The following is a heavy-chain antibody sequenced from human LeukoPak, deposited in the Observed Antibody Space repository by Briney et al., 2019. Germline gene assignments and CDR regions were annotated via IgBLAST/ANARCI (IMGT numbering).Heavy chain of an antibody. D-gene: IGHD3-16*02. CDR2: INPNSGGT. V-gene: IGHV1-2*02. CDR1: GYTFTDQY. Sequence: SVKVSRKTYGYTFTDQYLQWVRQAPRQGPEWMRLINPNSGGTKSAQKFQGRVIMTRDTSISTAYMELRSLSSDDTAVYYCARGRQLHLGELSPFAEFFQPWGQGTLVTVFS. CDR3: ARGRQLHLGELSPFAEFFQP. J-gene: IGHJ1*01.